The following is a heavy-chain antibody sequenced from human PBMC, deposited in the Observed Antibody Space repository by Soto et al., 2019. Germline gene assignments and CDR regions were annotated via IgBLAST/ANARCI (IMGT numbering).Heavy chain of an antibody. D-gene: IGHD3-16*01. V-gene: IGHV4-4*07. J-gene: IGHJ6*02. CDR3: ARDGVGPHGMDV. CDR2: IYTSGNT. CDR1: GASVTSYY. Sequence: QVQLQGSDPRLLKPSETLSLTCTVSGASVTSYYWSWIRQPAGKGLDGIGRIYTSGNTDYNPSLKSRVTLSLETSQNQASLKLSSVTAADTAIYYCARDGVGPHGMDVWGPGTTVTVSS.